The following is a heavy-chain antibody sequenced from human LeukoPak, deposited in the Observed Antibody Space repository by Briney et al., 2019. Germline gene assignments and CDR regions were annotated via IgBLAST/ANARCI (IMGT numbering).Heavy chain of an antibody. V-gene: IGHV4-59*01. CDR2: IYYSGST. D-gene: IGHD4-17*01. Sequence: SETLSLTCTVSGASISNNYWTWIRQPPGKGPEWIGYIYYSGSTDYNPSLKRRVTISIDTSKYQFSLKLTSVTAADTAVYYCARERYDYGNAFDVWGQGTLVTVSS. CDR3: ARERYDYGNAFDV. CDR1: GASISNNY. J-gene: IGHJ3*01.